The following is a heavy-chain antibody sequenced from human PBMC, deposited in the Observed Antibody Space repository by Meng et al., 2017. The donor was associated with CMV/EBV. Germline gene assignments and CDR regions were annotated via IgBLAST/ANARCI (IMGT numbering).Heavy chain of an antibody. V-gene: IGHV3-21*01. CDR2: ISSSSSYI. Sequence: GGSLRLSCAASGFTFSSYSMNWVRQAPGKGLEWVSSISSSSSYIYYAESVKGRFTISRDNAKNSLYLQMNSLRAEDTAVYYCARGGGWSSSSDWGDYYYYGMDVWGQGTTVTVSS. CDR3: ARGGGWSSSSDWGDYYYYGMDV. J-gene: IGHJ6*02. D-gene: IGHD6-6*01. CDR1: GFTFSSYS.